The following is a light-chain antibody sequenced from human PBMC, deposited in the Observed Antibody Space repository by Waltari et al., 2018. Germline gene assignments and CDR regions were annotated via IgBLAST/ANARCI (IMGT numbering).Light chain of an antibody. CDR3: MQAKFWPWT. J-gene: IGKJ1*01. Sequence: VMTQSPLTLPVTLGQPASISCRSAQGLVHTDGSTYVSWYQQRPGQSPRRLIYQVSKGDSGVPDRFRGSGSGTDFTLEFIRVEADDVGFYYCMQAKFWPWTFGQGTEVEIK. V-gene: IGKV2-30*02. CDR1: QGLVHTDGSTY. CDR2: QVS.